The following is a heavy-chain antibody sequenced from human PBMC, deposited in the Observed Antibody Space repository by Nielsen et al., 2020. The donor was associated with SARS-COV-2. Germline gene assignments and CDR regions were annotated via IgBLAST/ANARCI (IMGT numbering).Heavy chain of an antibody. Sequence: ASVKVSCKASGYTFTGYYMHWVRQAPGQGLEWMGWINPSGGSTSYAQKLQGRVTMTTDTSTSTAYMELRSLRSDDTAMYYCARVGTIWQWLVRTYYFDYWGQGTLVTVSS. D-gene: IGHD6-19*01. CDR3: ARVGTIWQWLVRTYYFDY. V-gene: IGHV1-46*01. CDR2: INPSGGST. J-gene: IGHJ4*02. CDR1: GYTFTGYY.